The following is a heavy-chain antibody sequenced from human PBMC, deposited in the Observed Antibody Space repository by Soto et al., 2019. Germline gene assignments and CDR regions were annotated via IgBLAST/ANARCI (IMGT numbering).Heavy chain of an antibody. CDR3: ATDNCPTPSCFGN. V-gene: IGHV3-33*01. CDR2: IDYDGTRK. CDR1: GFTFSAHG. J-gene: IGHJ4*02. Sequence: QVQLVESGGGVVRPGRSLRLSCVGSGFTFSAHGMHWVRQAPGKPLEWVAGIDYDGTRKYYADSVEGRFTISRDDSQKTLFLQMNSLKDEETAVYYCATDNCPTPSCFGNWGRGTLVIVSS. D-gene: IGHD2-15*01.